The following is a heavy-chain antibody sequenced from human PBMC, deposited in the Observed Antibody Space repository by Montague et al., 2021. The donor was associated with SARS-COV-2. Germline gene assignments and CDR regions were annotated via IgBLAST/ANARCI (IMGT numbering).Heavy chain of an antibody. Sequence: PALVKPTQTLTLTCTFSGFSRSTSGMCVSWIRQPPGKALEWLARSDWDDDKYYSTSLKTRLTTSKDTSKNQVVLTMTNMDPVDTATYYCARTHYDILTGHEDGMDVWGQGTTVTVSS. V-gene: IGHV2-70*11. CDR1: GFSRSTSGMC. J-gene: IGHJ6*02. CDR2: SDWDDDK. CDR3: ARTHYDILTGHEDGMDV. D-gene: IGHD3-9*01.